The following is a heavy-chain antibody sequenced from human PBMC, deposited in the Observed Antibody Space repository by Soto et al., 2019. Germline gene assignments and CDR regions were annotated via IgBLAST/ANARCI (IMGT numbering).Heavy chain of an antibody. CDR2: INPSGGIT. V-gene: IGHV1-46*01. D-gene: IGHD2-2*01. Sequence: GASVKVSCKASGYTFTGYYLHWVRQAPGQGPEWMGIINPSGGITNDAQKFQDRVTMTSDTSTSTVYMELSSLRSEDTAVYYCARGISTTRYYYYYGMDVWGQGTTVTVSS. J-gene: IGHJ6*02. CDR3: ARGISTTRYYYYYGMDV. CDR1: GYTFTGYY.